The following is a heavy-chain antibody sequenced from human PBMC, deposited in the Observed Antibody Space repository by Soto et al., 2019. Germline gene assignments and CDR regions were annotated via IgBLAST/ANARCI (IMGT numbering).Heavy chain of an antibody. D-gene: IGHD3-10*01. V-gene: IGHV3-23*01. J-gene: IGHJ4*02. Sequence: GGSLRLSCAASGFTFSSYAMSWVRQAPGKGLEWVSAISGSGGSTYYADSVKGRFTISRDNSKNTLYLQMNSLRAEDTAVYYCAKDPGFGELPLYYFDYWGQGTLVTVSS. CDR1: GFTFSSYA. CDR3: AKDPGFGELPLYYFDY. CDR2: ISGSGGST.